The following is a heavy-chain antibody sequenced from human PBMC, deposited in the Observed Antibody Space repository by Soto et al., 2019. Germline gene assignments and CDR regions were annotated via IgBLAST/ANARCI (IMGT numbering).Heavy chain of an antibody. D-gene: IGHD3-3*01. CDR3: ARPEMQTIFGVGKDAIDI. V-gene: IGHV1-3*01. CDR1: GYTFTSYA. CDR2: INAGNGNT. J-gene: IGHJ3*02. Sequence: GASVKVSFKASGYTFTSYAMHWVRQAPGQRLEWMGWINAGNGNTKYSQKFQGRVTITRDTSASTAYMELSSLRSEDTAVYYCARPEMQTIFGVGKDAIDIWGQGTMVTVSS.